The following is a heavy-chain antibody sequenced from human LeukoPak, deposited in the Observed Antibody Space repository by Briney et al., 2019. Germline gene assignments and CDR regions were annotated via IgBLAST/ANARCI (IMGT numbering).Heavy chain of an antibody. CDR2: IYIDGTGT. V-gene: IGHV3-74*01. D-gene: IGHD5-18*01. CDR1: GFTFSNYR. Sequence: GGSLRLSCAASGFTFSNYRMHWVRQAPGKGLVWVSRIYIDGTGTFYADSVKGRFTISRDNAKNTLYLQMNSLRVEDTAVYYCARAPPSSGYSYHFDIWGQGTMVTVSS. CDR3: ARAPPSSGYSYHFDI. J-gene: IGHJ3*02.